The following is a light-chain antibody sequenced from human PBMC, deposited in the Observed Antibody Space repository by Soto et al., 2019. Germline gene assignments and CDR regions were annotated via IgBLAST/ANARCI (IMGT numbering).Light chain of an antibody. CDR3: QQSYSTPPT. V-gene: IGKV1-39*01. J-gene: IGKJ1*01. CDR2: AAS. Sequence: IKMTQSPYSLSASVGAGVTLTCLASQSISSNLNWYQQKPGKAPKLLIYAASSLQSGVPSRFSGSGSGTDFTLTISSLQPEDFATYYCQQSYSTPPTFGQGTKVDIK. CDR1: QSISSN.